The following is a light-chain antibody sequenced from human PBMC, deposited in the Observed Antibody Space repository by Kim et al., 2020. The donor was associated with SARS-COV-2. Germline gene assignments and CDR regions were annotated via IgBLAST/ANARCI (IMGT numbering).Light chain of an antibody. CDR1: RLGNKY. CDR3: QVWESTTTV. CDR2: QDE. Sequence: SVPPGRTASIACSGDRLGNKYVGWYQKKSGQSPVVVMYQDERRPSGIPERFCSSKSGNTATLAISGTQAMDEADYYCQVWESTTTVFGGGTQLTVL. J-gene: IGLJ2*01. V-gene: IGLV3-1*01.